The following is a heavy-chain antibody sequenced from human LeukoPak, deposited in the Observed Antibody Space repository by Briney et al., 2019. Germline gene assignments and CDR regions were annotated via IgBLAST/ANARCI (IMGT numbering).Heavy chain of an antibody. CDR3: ARETPQQLVDY. J-gene: IGHJ4*02. Sequence: SQTLSLTCTVSGGSISSGGYYWSWIRQPPGKGMEWIGYIYHSGSTYYNPSLKSRVTISVDRSKNQSSLKLSSATAADTAVYYCARETPQQLVDYWGQGTLVTVSS. CDR2: IYHSGST. CDR1: GGSISSGGYY. D-gene: IGHD6-13*01. V-gene: IGHV4-30-2*01.